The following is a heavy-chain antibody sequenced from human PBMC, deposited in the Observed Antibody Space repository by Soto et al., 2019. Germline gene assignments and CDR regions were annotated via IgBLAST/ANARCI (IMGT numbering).Heavy chain of an antibody. D-gene: IGHD3-22*01. V-gene: IGHV1-69*12. CDR1: GGTFNNYA. Sequence: QVQLVQSGAEVKKPASSVRVSCKASGGTFNNYAITWVRQAPGQGLEWLGGTIPMFGTTNYAEKFQGRVTITADESTNTAYMELSSLRHEDTAIYYCTRCGIRYHSIGYYLGIDGMDVWGQGTTVIVSS. J-gene: IGHJ6*02. CDR3: TRCGIRYHSIGYYLGIDGMDV. CDR2: TIPMFGTT.